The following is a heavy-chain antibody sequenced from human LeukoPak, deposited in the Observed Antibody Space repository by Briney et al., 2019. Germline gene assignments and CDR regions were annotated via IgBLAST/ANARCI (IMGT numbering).Heavy chain of an antibody. D-gene: IGHD6-13*01. CDR2: IIPIFGTA. J-gene: IGHJ4*02. V-gene: IGHV1-69*13. Sequence: SVKVSCKASGGTFSSYAISRVRQAPGQGLECMGGIIPIFGTANYAQKFQGRVTIPADESTSTVYMELSSLRSEDTAVYYCARGPPIAAAGTNFDHWGQGTLVTVSS. CDR3: ARGPPIAAAGTNFDH. CDR1: GGTFSSYA.